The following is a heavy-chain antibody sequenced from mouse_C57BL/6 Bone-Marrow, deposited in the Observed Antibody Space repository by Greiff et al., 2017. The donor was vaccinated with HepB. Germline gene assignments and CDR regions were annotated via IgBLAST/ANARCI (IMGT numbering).Heavy chain of an antibody. D-gene: IGHD1-1*01. CDR1: GFTFSSYG. J-gene: IGHJ1*03. Sequence: EVQLVESGGDLVKPGGSLKLSCAASGFTFSSYGMSWVRQTPDKRLEWVATISSGGSYTYYPDSVKGRFTISRDNAKNTLYLQMSSLKSEDTAMDYCARTASNYYGSSYWYFDVWGTGTTVTVAP. CDR2: ISSGGSYT. V-gene: IGHV5-6*01. CDR3: ARTASNYYGSSYWYFDV.